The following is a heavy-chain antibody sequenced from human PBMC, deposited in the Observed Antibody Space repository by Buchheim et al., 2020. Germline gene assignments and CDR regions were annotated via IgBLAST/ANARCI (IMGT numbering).Heavy chain of an antibody. V-gene: IGHV4-59*01. CDR2: IYYSGST. J-gene: IGHJ3*02. Sequence: QVQLQESGPGLVKPSETLSLTCTVSGGSISSYYWSWIRQPPGKGLEWIGYIYYSGSTNYNPSLKSRVTISVNTSQNQFSLKLSSVTAADTAVYYCASSYYYDSSGYAHDAFDIWGQGT. CDR1: GGSISSYY. D-gene: IGHD3-22*01. CDR3: ASSYYYDSSGYAHDAFDI.